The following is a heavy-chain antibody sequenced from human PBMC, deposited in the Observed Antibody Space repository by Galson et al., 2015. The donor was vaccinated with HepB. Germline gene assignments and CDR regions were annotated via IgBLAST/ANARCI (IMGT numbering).Heavy chain of an antibody. V-gene: IGHV6-1*01. Sequence: SAIFAYSVSRNNAAWNWIRQSPSRGLEGLGRTYHTSKWNDEYAESVKSRISIKADTSKNQFSLELNYVTPDDTAVYFCARDKYYHSSDHYFDYWGQGTLVTVAS. D-gene: IGHD3-22*01. CDR3: ARDKYYHSSDHYFDY. CDR1: AYSVSRNNAA. CDR2: TYHTSKWND. J-gene: IGHJ4*02.